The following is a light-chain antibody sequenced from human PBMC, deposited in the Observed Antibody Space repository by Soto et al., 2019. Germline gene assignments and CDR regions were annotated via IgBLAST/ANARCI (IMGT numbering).Light chain of an antibody. CDR3: QQYNTWPQIT. CDR2: GSY. Sequence: EIVLTQSPDTLSLSPGGRATLSCRASQSVTTRLAWYQQKPGQPPRLLIYGSYHRATGIPDRFSGSGSGTEFTLTISSLQSEDFAVYYCQQYNTWPQITFGQGTRLEIK. J-gene: IGKJ5*01. V-gene: IGKV3D-15*01. CDR1: QSVTTR.